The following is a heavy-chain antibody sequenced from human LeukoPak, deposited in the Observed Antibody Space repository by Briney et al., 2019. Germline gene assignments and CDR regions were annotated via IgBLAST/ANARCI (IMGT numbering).Heavy chain of an antibody. J-gene: IGHJ4*02. D-gene: IGHD3-3*01. CDR1: VYTFTSYD. V-gene: IGHV1-8*01. Sequence: GASVTVSCKASVYTFTSYDINWVRQAPGQGLEWMGWMNPNRGNTGYAQKFQGRVTMTSNTSISTAYMELSSLRSEDTAGYYCARVLNYDFWSGYYTGMGVYNYWGQGTLVTVSS. CDR3: ARVLNYDFWSGYYTGMGVYNY. CDR2: MNPNRGNT.